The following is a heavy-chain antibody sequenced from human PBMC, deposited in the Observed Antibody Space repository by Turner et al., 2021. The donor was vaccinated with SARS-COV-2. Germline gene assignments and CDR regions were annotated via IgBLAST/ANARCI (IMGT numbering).Heavy chain of an antibody. D-gene: IGHD7-27*01. J-gene: IGHJ3*02. Sequence: EVQVLESGGGLAQPGGSLRTSCAALGFTFNTYSMSWVRQAPGKGLVWVSVVSGLGDTRFYADSVRGRFTISRDNTKNRVYLQMNSLRPDDTALYYCVRDRPRPGDRDALDIWGQGTMVTVSS. CDR3: VRDRPRPGDRDALDI. CDR2: VSGLGDTR. V-gene: IGHV3-23*01. CDR1: GFTFNTYS.